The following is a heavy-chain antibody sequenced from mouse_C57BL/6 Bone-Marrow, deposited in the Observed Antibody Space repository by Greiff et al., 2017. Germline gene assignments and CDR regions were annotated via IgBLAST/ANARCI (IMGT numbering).Heavy chain of an antibody. CDR2: IHPNSGST. CDR3: ARGPFGGYPYYYAMDY. Sequence: QVQLQQPGAELVKPGASVKLSCKASGYTFTSYWMHWVKQRPGQGLEWIGMIHPNSGSTNYNEKFKSKATLTVDKSSSTAYMQLSSLTSEDSAVYYYARGPFGGYPYYYAMDYWGQGTSVTVSS. V-gene: IGHV1-64*01. J-gene: IGHJ4*01. CDR1: GYTFTSYW. D-gene: IGHD1-1*02.